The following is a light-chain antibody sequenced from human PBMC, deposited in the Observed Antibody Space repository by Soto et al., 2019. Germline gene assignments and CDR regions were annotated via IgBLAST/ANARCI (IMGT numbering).Light chain of an antibody. CDR1: STNIGNNF. Sequence: QSVLTQPPSVSAAPGQKVTISCPGSSTNIGNNFVSWYPQLPGSAPRLLIYDNSNRPLGIPDRFSGSKSGTSATLDITGLQTGDEADYYCGTWDSSLTSSFYVLGTGTKLTVL. CDR3: GTWDSSLTSSFYV. J-gene: IGLJ1*01. V-gene: IGLV1-51*01. CDR2: DNS.